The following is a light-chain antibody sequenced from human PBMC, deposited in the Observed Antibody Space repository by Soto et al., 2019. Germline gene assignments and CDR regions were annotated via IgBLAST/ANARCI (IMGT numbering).Light chain of an antibody. CDR3: QQYDSYSGT. V-gene: IGKV1-5*01. CDR1: QSISNW. J-gene: IGKJ1*01. Sequence: DIQMTQSPSTLSASVGDRVTITCRASQSISNWLAWYQQKPGKAPKLLIFDASILESGVLSRFSGSGSGTEFTLTVSSLQPDDFATYYCQQYDSYSGTFGQGTKVEV. CDR2: DAS.